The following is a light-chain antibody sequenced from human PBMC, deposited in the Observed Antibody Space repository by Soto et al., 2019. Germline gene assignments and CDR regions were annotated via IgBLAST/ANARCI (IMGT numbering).Light chain of an antibody. Sequence: DIVLTQSPATLSLSPGERATLSCRASQSVSTYVAWYQQKPGQAPRLLVYDASNRATGIPARFSGSGSGTDFTLTISGLESEDFAIYYCQQRSGWYTFGQGTKLEIK. CDR3: QQRSGWYT. CDR2: DAS. J-gene: IGKJ2*01. V-gene: IGKV3-11*01. CDR1: QSVSTY.